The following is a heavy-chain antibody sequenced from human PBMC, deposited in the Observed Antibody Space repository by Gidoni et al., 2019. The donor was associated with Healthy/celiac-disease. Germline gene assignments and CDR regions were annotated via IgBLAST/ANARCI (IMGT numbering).Heavy chain of an antibody. D-gene: IGHD1-26*01. CDR1: GYTFTDYY. V-gene: IGHV1-69-2*01. CDR3: ATDPQVGAIDSPKLLDP. Sequence: EVQLVQSGAEVKKPGATVKISCKVSGYTFTDYYMHWVQQAPGKGFEWMGLVDPEDGETIYAEKFQGRVTITADTSTDTAYMELSSLRSEDTAVYYCATDPQVGAIDSPKLLDPWGQGTLVTVSS. J-gene: IGHJ5*02. CDR2: VDPEDGET.